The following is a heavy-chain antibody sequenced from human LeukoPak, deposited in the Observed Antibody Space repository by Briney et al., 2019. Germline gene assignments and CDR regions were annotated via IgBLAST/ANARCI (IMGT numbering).Heavy chain of an antibody. CDR3: ARGRPTATMVRGVTGNWFDP. D-gene: IGHD3-10*01. Sequence: PSETLSLTCTVSGGSISSGSYYWSWIRQPAGKGLEWIGRIYTSGSTNYNPSLKSRVTISVDTSKNQFSLKLSSVTAADTAVYYCARGRPTATMVRGVTGNWFDPWGQGTLVTVSS. J-gene: IGHJ5*02. CDR1: GGSISSGSYY. V-gene: IGHV4-61*02. CDR2: IYTSGST.